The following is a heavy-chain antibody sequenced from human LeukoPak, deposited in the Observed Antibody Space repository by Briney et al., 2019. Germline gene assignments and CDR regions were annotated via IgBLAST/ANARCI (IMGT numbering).Heavy chain of an antibody. CDR1: GFTFRDSA. CDR3: AGSIAVAGTIDY. Sequence: PGGSLRLSCAASGFTFRDSAMTWVRQAPGKGLEWVSLISFSGDNTYYRDSVKGRFTVSRDNSKDTLYLQMNSLRAEDTAVYYCAGSIAVAGTIDYWGQGTLVTVSS. CDR2: ISFSGDNT. D-gene: IGHD6-19*01. V-gene: IGHV3-23*01. J-gene: IGHJ4*02.